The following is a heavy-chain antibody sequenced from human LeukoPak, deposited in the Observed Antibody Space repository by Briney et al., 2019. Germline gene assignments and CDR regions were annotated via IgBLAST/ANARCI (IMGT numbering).Heavy chain of an antibody. CDR3: ARAHSSSSTFDL. Sequence: GESLKISCAASGFTFSSYGIHWVRQAPGQGLEWVALIWYDGSKKYYADSVKGRFTISRDNTKNTLYLQLNSLRADDTAVYYCARAHSSSSTFDLWGQGTLVTVSS. D-gene: IGHD6-6*01. CDR2: IWYDGSKK. CDR1: GFTFSSYG. V-gene: IGHV3-33*08. J-gene: IGHJ4*02.